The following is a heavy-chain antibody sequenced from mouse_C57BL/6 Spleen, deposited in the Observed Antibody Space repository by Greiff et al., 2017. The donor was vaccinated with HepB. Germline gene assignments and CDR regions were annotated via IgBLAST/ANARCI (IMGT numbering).Heavy chain of an antibody. CDR2: IYPGDGDT. Sequence: VQRVESGPELVKPGASVKISCKASGYAFSSSWMNWVKQRPGKGLEWIGRIYPGDGDTNYNGKFKGKATLTADKSSSTAYMQLSSLTSEDSAVYFCARGDGLDYWGQGTTLTVSS. CDR3: ARGDGLDY. V-gene: IGHV1-82*01. J-gene: IGHJ2*01. CDR1: GYAFSSSW. D-gene: IGHD2-3*01.